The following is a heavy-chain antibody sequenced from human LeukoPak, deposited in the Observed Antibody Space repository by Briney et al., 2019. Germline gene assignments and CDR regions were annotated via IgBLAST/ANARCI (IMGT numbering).Heavy chain of an antibody. D-gene: IGHD2-15*01. CDR3: ARHARYCSGGSCFIWFDP. V-gene: IGHV5-51*01. Sequence: GESLKISCRASGYIFTSYWLGWVRQTPDKGLEWVGIIHPGDSDPRYSPSFQGQVTIPADKSISTAYLQWSSLKASDTAMYYCARHARYCSGGSCFIWFDPWGQGTLVTVSS. J-gene: IGHJ5*02. CDR1: GYIFTSYW. CDR2: IHPGDSDP.